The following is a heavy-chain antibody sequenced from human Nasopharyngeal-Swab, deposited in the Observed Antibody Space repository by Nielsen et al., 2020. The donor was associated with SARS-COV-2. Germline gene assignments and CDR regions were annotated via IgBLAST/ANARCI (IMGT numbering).Heavy chain of an antibody. D-gene: IGHD6-13*01. CDR2: ISWNSGSI. J-gene: IGHJ3*02. Sequence: SLKISCAASGFTFDDYAMHWVRQAPGKGLEWVSGISWNSGSIGYADSVKGRFTISRDNAKNSLYLQMNSLRAEDTALYYCAKTYSSSWYRRHAFDIWGQGTMVTVSS. CDR1: GFTFDDYA. CDR3: AKTYSSSWYRRHAFDI. V-gene: IGHV3-9*01.